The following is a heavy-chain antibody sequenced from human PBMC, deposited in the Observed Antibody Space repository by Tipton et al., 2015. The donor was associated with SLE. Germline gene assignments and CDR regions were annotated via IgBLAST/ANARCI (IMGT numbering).Heavy chain of an antibody. CDR2: ISWDSDDM. D-gene: IGHD3-16*01. J-gene: IGHJ1*01. V-gene: IGHV3-9*01. CDR1: GFDFDDYA. Sequence: SLRLSCAASGFDFDDYAMHWVRQAPGKGLEWVSSISWDSDDMYYADSVKGRFTISRDSTKNTLYLQMNSLRVEDTAVYYCARVSVAGTFGGDFQVWGQGTLVTVAS. CDR3: ARVSVAGTFGGDFQV.